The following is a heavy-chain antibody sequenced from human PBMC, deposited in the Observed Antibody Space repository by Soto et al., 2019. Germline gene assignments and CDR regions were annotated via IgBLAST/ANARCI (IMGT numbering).Heavy chain of an antibody. J-gene: IGHJ4*02. CDR3: ARGSSSWAYYFDF. CDR1: GFTFSSYS. D-gene: IGHD6-13*01. CDR2: ITSSGTTV. Sequence: EVHLVESGGGLVQPGGSLRLSCAASGFTFSSYSLNWVRQAPRKGLEWVSYITSSGTTVYYADSVRGRFTISRDNAKISLYLQMNSLRDDDTAVYYCARGSSSWAYYFDFWGQGTLVTVSS. V-gene: IGHV3-48*02.